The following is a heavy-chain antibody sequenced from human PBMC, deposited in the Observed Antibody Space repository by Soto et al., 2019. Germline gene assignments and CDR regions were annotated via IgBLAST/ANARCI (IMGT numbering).Heavy chain of an antibody. CDR1: GGSFSGYY. D-gene: IGHD1-1*01. CDR3: ARERAAGGWNGYYYCGMDV. CDR2: INHSGST. V-gene: IGHV4-34*01. J-gene: IGHJ6*02. Sequence: SETLSLTCAVYGGSFSGYYWSWIRQPPGKGLEWIGEINHSGSTNYNPSLKSRVTISVDTSKNQFSLKLSSVTAADTAVYYCARERAAGGWNGYYYCGMDVWGQGTTVTVSS.